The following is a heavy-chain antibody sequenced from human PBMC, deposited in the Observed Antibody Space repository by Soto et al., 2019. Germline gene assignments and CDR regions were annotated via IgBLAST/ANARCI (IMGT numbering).Heavy chain of an antibody. CDR1: GDSISSSNW. Sequence: PSETLSLTCAVSGDSISSSNWWSWIRQPPGKGLEWIGYIYHSGSTYYNPSLKSRVTISVDTSKNQFSLKLSSVTAADTAVYYCARERPDGARLDPWGQGTLVTVSS. CDR2: IYHSGST. CDR3: ARERPDGARLDP. V-gene: IGHV4-30-4*01. J-gene: IGHJ5*02. D-gene: IGHD6-6*01.